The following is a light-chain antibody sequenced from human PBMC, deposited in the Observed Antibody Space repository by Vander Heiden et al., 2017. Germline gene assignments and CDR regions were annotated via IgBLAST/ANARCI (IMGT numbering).Light chain of an antibody. V-gene: IGLV6-57*01. CDR3: QSYDSSNHWV. Sequence: NFMLTHPHSVSDSPGKTVTISCTRSSGSIASNYGQWYLQRPGSSPTTVIYEENQRPSGVPDRFAGSSDSSSNAASLTISGLKTEDEADYYCQSYDSSNHWVFGGGTKLTVL. CDR1: SGSIASNY. CDR2: EEN. J-gene: IGLJ3*02.